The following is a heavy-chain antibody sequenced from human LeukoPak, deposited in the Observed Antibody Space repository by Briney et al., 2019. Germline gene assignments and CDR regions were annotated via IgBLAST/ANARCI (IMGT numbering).Heavy chain of an antibody. CDR2: INAYNGNT. J-gene: IGHJ6*02. CDR3: ARDLKADYDILTGYFRRDYYYGMDV. Sequence: GASVKVSCKASGYTFTSYGISWVRQAPGQGLEWMGWINAYNGNTNYAHKLQGRVTMTTDTSTSTAYMELRSLRSDDTAVYYCARDLKADYDILTGYFRRDYYYGMDVWGQGTTVTVSS. V-gene: IGHV1-18*01. CDR1: GYTFTSYG. D-gene: IGHD3-9*01.